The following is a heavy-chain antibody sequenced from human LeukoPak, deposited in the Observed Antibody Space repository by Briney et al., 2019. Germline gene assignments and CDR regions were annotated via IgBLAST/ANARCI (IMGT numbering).Heavy chain of an antibody. V-gene: IGHV3-23*01. CDR1: GFTFSSYA. Sequence: GGSLRLSCAASGFTFSSYAMSWVRQAPGKGLEWVSAISGSGGSTYYADSVKGRFTISRDNSKNTLYLQMNSLGAEDTAVYYCAKDPMLRELGPFDYWGQGTLVTVSS. CDR2: ISGSGGST. CDR3: AKDPMLRELGPFDY. J-gene: IGHJ4*02. D-gene: IGHD1-26*01.